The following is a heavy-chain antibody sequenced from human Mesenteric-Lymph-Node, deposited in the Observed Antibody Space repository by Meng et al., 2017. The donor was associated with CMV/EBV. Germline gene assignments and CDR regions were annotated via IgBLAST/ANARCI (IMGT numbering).Heavy chain of an antibody. V-gene: IGHV3-33*01. CDR2: IWYDGSNK. J-gene: IGHJ6*02. CDR3: ARQKCGGDCDMDV. D-gene: IGHD2-21*01. Sequence: GESLKISCAASGFAFSTYGMHWVRQAPGKGLEWVAVIWYDGSNKYYADSVKGRFTISRDNSKNTLYLQMNSLRAEDTAVYYCARQKCGGDCDMDVWGQGTTVTVSS. CDR1: GFAFSTYG.